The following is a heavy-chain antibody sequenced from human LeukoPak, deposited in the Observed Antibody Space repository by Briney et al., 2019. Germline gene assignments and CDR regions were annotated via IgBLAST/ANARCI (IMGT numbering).Heavy chain of an antibody. CDR3: ARDGYSSSWGGSGFDY. J-gene: IGHJ4*02. CDR2: ISSSSSYI. CDR1: GFTFSSYS. Sequence: GGSLRLSCAASGFTFSSYSMNWVRQAPGKGLEWVSSISSSSSYIYYADSVKGRFTISRDNAKNSLYLQMNSLRAEDTAVYYCARDGYSSSWGGSGFDYWGQGTLVTVSS. V-gene: IGHV3-21*01. D-gene: IGHD6-13*01.